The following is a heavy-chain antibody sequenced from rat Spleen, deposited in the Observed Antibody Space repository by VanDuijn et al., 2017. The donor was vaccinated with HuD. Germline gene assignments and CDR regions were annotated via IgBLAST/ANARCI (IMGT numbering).Heavy chain of an antibody. CDR2: ITNSGGST. V-gene: IGHV5-27*01. CDR1: GFTFSNYG. CDR3: TTESPYYFDY. Sequence: EVQLVESGGGLVQPGRSLKLSCAASGFTFSNYGMAWVRQAPTKGLEWVASITNSGGSTYYRDSVKGRFTISRDNAKSTLYLQMDSLRSEDTATYYCTTESPYYFDYWGQGVMVTVSS. J-gene: IGHJ2*01.